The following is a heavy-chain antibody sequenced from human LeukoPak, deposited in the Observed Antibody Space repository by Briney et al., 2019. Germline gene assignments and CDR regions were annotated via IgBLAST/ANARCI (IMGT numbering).Heavy chain of an antibody. CDR1: GLTFSTYI. CDR3: AKIKSDSIGWYEFDG. CDR2: ISSDSSKK. Sequence: GGSLRLSCAASGLTFSTYIMSWVRQAPGKGLEWVAYISSDSSKKFYADSVKGRFTTSRDNAKNSVYLQMNNLRTEDTAVYYCAKIKSDSIGWYEFDGWGQGTLVTVSS. J-gene: IGHJ4*02. D-gene: IGHD6-19*01. V-gene: IGHV3-48*04.